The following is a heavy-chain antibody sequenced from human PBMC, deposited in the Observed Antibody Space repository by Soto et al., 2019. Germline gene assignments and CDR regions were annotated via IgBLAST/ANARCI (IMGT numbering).Heavy chain of an antibody. Sequence: ASVTVSFKASGSTLTGYYIHWVRQAPGQGLEWMGWINPNSGATNYAQNFQGRVTMTRDTSITTAYMELSSLTSDDTAVYYCATASSSGHTNWCDPCGQGTLVT. CDR2: INPNSGAT. V-gene: IGHV1-2*02. CDR1: GSTLTGYY. CDR3: ATASSSGHTNWCDP. D-gene: IGHD6-19*01. J-gene: IGHJ5*02.